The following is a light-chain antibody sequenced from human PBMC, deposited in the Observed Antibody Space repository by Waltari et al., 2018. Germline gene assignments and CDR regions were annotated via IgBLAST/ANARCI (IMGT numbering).Light chain of an antibody. Sequence: TLSCRASQSVSSNLAWYQQKPGQAPRLLIYGASTRATGIPARFSGSGSGTEFTLTISSLQSEDFAVYYCQQYNNWPLTFGGGTKVEIK. J-gene: IGKJ4*01. CDR1: QSVSSN. V-gene: IGKV3-15*01. CDR3: QQYNNWPLT. CDR2: GAS.